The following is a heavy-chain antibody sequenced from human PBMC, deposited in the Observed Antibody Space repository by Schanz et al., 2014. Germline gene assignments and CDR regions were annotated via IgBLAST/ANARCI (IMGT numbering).Heavy chain of an antibody. CDR3: ARDRRNADLDY. CDR2: ISSRSSHI. V-gene: IGHV3-21*01. Sequence: EVHLLESGGGLVQPGGSLRLSCAASGFSFGTYAMSWVRQAPGKGLLWVSSISSRSSHIYYADSVKGRFTISRDNAKNSLYLEMNSLRAEDTALYYCARDRRNADLDYWGQGTLVTVSS. CDR1: GFSFGTYA. J-gene: IGHJ4*02. D-gene: IGHD1-1*01.